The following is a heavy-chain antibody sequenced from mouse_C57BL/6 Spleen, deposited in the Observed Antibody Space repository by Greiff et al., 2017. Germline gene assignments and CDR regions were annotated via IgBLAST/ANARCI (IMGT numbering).Heavy chain of an antibody. J-gene: IGHJ1*03. Sequence: VQLQQSGAELVRPGASVKLSCKASGYTFTDYYINWVKQRPGQGLEWIARIYPGSGNTYYNEKFKGKATLTAEKSSSTAYMQLSSLTSEDSAVYFCARADDCYYVRYFDVWGTGTTVTVSS. D-gene: IGHD2-3*01. V-gene: IGHV1-76*01. CDR1: GYTFTDYY. CDR2: IYPGSGNT. CDR3: ARADDCYYVRYFDV.